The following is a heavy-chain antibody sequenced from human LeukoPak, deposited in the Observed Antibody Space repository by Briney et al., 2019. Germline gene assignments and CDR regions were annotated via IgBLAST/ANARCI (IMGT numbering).Heavy chain of an antibody. Sequence: PGGSLRLSCAASGFTFSGHGMHWVRQAPGKGLEWVTRIRYDGSNEYYADSVKGRFTISRDNSKNTLYLQMDSLRAEDTAVYYCARWTGYSNGWLDYWGQGILVTVSS. J-gene: IGHJ4*02. CDR3: ARWTGYSNGWLDY. CDR1: GFTFSGHG. V-gene: IGHV3-33*01. CDR2: IRYDGSNE. D-gene: IGHD6-19*01.